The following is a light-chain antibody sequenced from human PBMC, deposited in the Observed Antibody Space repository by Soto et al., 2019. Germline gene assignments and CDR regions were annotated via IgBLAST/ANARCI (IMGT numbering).Light chain of an antibody. V-gene: IGKV1-17*01. CDR1: QGIRND. Sequence: IQMTQSPSSLSASLGDRVTITCRASQGIRNDLGWYQQKPGKAPKCLIYAASSLRSGVPSRFSGSGSGTEFTLTISSLKPDDFATYYCQQYTSYTWTFGQGTKVDI. CDR2: AAS. CDR3: QQYTSYTWT. J-gene: IGKJ1*01.